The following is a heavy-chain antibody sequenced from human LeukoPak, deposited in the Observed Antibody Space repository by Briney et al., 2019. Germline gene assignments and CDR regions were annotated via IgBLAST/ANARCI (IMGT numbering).Heavy chain of an antibody. CDR1: GFTFSTYA. CDR2: ISGGGDIT. V-gene: IGHV3-23*01. Sequence: GGSLRLSCVASGFTFSTYAMSWVRQTPAKGLEWVSVISGGGDITYYADSVKGRFTISRDNSENTVYLQMNSLRAEDTAVYYCAKEGMWYYYDSRGAFDIWGQGTMVTVSS. D-gene: IGHD3-22*01. CDR3: AKEGMWYYYDSRGAFDI. J-gene: IGHJ3*02.